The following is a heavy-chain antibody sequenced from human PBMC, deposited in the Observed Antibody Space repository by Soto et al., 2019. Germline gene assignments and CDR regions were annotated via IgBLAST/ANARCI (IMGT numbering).Heavy chain of an antibody. Sequence: QVQLEESGGGLVKPGESLRLACAASGFNFTDFYMSWIRQAPGKGLEWISNISSSSSYTDYAESVKGRFTISRDNAKRTLYRQMNSLRAEDTAVYYCARDDPLLTSRPKDAFDFWGQGTMVTVSS. D-gene: IGHD1-26*01. CDR1: GFNFTDFY. CDR3: ARDDPLLTSRPKDAFDF. J-gene: IGHJ3*01. V-gene: IGHV3-11*06. CDR2: ISSSSSYT.